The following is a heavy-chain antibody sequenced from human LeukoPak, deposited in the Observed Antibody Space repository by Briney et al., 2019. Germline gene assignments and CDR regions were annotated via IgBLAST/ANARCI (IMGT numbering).Heavy chain of an antibody. V-gene: IGHV4-31*03. J-gene: IGHJ4*02. D-gene: IGHD4-17*01. CDR3: AREPSVTTDD. CDR1: GGSISSGGYY. Sequence: SQTLSLTCTVSGGSISSGGYYWIWIRQHPGKGLEWIGYIYYSGSTYYNPSLKIRVTISVAASKNQFSLKLSSVTAADTAVYYCAREPSVTTDDWGQGTLVTVSS. CDR2: IYYSGST.